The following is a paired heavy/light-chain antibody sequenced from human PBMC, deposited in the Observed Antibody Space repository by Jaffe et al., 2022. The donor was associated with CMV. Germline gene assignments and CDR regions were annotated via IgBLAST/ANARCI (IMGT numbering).Light chain of an antibody. J-gene: IGKJ4*01. CDR2: GAS. Sequence: EIVLTQSPGTLSLSPGERATLSCRASQSVSSSYLAWYQQKPGQAPRLLIYGASSRATGIPDRFSGSGSGTDFTLTISRLEPEDFAVYYCQQYGSSPPGLTFGGGTKVEIK. V-gene: IGKV3-20*01. CDR1: QSVSSSY. CDR3: QQYGSSPPGLT.
Heavy chain of an antibody. CDR3: ARDSVGLRLGVNYYYGMDV. J-gene: IGHJ6*02. CDR2: IIPIFGTA. CDR1: GGTFSSYA. D-gene: IGHD3-16*01. Sequence: QVQLVQSGAEVKKPGSSVKVSCKASGGTFSSYAISWVRQAPGQGLEWMGGIIPIFGTANYAQKFQGRVTITADESTSTAYMELSSLRSEDTAVYYCARDSVGLRLGVNYYYGMDVWGQGTTVTVSS. V-gene: IGHV1-69*01.